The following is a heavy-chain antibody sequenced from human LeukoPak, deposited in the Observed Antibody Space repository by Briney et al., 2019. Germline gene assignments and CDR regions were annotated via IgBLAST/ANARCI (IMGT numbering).Heavy chain of an antibody. V-gene: IGHV3-66*01. CDR2: IFSGGST. J-gene: IGHJ4*02. D-gene: IGHD3-22*01. CDR1: GFTVSSNY. CDR3: ARGGESSGYYYADY. Sequence: GGSLKLSCAGPGFTVSSNYMSWVRQAPGKGLEWVSVIFSGGSTYYADSVKGRFTISRDDSKNTVYLQMNSLRAEDTSVYFCARGGESSGYYYADYWGQGTLVTVSS.